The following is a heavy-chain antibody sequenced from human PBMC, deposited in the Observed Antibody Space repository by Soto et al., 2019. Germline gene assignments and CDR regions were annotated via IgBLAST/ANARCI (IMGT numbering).Heavy chain of an antibody. CDR1: GFTFDDYA. CDR2: ISWNSGSI. CDR3: AKGTLRSSGWEGDDYFDY. Sequence: GGSLRLSCAASGFTFDDYAMHWVRQAPGKGLEWVSGISWNSGSIGYADSVKGRFTISRDNAKNSLYLQMNSLRAEDTALYYCAKGTLRSSGWEGDDYFDYWGQGTLVTVSS. J-gene: IGHJ4*02. V-gene: IGHV3-9*01. D-gene: IGHD6-19*01.